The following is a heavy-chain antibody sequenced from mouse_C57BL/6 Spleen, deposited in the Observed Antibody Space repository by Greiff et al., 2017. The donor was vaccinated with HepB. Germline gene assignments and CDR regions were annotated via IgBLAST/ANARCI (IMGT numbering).Heavy chain of an antibody. J-gene: IGHJ2*01. CDR1: GFTFSSYA. Sequence: DVKLVESGGGLVKPGGSLKLSCAASGFTFSSYAMSWVRQTPEKRLEWVATISDGGSYTYYPDNVKGRFTISRDNAKNNLYLQMSHLKSEDTAMYYCARMPDYYGSRDYWGQGTTLTVSS. D-gene: IGHD1-1*01. CDR2: ISDGGSYT. CDR3: ARMPDYYGSRDY. V-gene: IGHV5-4*03.